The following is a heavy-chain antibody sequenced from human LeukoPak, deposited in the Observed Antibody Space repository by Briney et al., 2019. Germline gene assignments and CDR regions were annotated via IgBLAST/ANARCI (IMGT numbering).Heavy chain of an antibody. J-gene: IGHJ2*01. V-gene: IGHV3-23*01. D-gene: IGHD6-13*01. CDR3: ARGSSSWHANWYFDL. Sequence: PGGSLRLSCAASGFTFSTYGMTWVRQAPGKGLEWVSAISGSGGSTYYADSVKGRFTISRDNAKNSVYLQMDSLRAEDTAVYYCARGSSSWHANWYFDLWGRGTLVTVSS. CDR2: ISGSGGST. CDR1: GFTFSTYG.